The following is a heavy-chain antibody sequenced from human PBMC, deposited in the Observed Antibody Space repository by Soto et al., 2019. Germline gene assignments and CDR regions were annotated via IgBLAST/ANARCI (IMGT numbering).Heavy chain of an antibody. CDR2: IHHNGNT. CDR3: VRVPNY. J-gene: IGHJ4*02. CDR1: GDSISSLNW. Sequence: QVQLQESGPGLVKPSGTLSLTCTVSGDSISSLNWWSWVRQPPGKGLEWLGQIHHNGNTDYNASLKSRVTISIDKSKNQFSLILNSVTGADTAVYYCVRVPNYWGQGTLVTLSS. V-gene: IGHV4-4*02.